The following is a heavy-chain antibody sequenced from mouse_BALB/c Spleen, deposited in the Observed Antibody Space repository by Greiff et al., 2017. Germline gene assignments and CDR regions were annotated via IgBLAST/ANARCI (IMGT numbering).Heavy chain of an antibody. V-gene: IGHV2-2*02. D-gene: IGHD2-14*01. Sequence: QVQLQQSGPGLVQPSQSLSITCTVSGFSLTSYGVHWVRQSPGKGLEWLGVIWSGGSTDYNAAFISRLSISKDNSKSQVFFKMNSLQANDTAIYYCARPAYYRYDGRAWFAYWGQGTLVTVSA. CDR2: IWSGGST. CDR1: GFSLTSYG. J-gene: IGHJ3*01. CDR3: ARPAYYRYDGRAWFAY.